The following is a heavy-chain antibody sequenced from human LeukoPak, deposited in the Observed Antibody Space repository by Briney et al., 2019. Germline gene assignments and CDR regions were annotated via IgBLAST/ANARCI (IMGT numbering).Heavy chain of an antibody. CDR1: GGSSSGNY. D-gene: IGHD2-21*01. V-gene: IGHV4-34*01. Sequence: SETLSLTCAVYGGSSSGNYWTLIRQTPGRGLEWIGESSPTGDITVYNPSLRGRATISVDSSKKQFSLKLTSVTAADTGVYYCARVPDFIARPCDSWGPGTLVTVSS. CDR3: ARVPDFIARPCDS. J-gene: IGHJ4*02. CDR2: SSPTGDIT.